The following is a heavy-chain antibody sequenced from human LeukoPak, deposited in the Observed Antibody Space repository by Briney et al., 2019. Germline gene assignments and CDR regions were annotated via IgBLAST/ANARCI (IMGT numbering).Heavy chain of an antibody. J-gene: IGHJ4*02. D-gene: IGHD6-13*01. Sequence: GGSLKLSCAASGFTFSTYAMSWVRQAPGKGLEWVSAISVSAGSTYYADSVKGRFTISRDNSKNTLYLQMYSLRAEDTAVYYCATGSVRYSASWYSQEGDYWGQGTLVTVSS. V-gene: IGHV3-23*01. CDR3: ATGSVRYSASWYSQEGDY. CDR1: GFTFSTYA. CDR2: ISVSAGST.